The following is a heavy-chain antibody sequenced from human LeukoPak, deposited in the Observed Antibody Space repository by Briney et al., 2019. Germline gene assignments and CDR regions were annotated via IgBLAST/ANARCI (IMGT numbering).Heavy chain of an antibody. CDR2: MNPNSGNT. CDR3: ARRRARRGSGWSSFDAFDI. CDR1: GYTFTSYD. V-gene: IGHV1-8*01. J-gene: IGHJ3*02. D-gene: IGHD6-19*01. Sequence: ASVKVSCKASGYTFTSYDINWVRQATGQGLEWMGWMNPNSGNTGYAQKFQGRVTMTRNTSISTAYVELSSLRSEDTAVYYCARRRARRGSGWSSFDAFDIWGQGTMVTVSS.